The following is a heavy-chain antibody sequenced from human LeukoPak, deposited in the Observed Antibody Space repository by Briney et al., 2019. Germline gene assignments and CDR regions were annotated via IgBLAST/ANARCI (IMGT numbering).Heavy chain of an antibody. V-gene: IGHV3-74*01. J-gene: IGHJ4*02. D-gene: IGHD5-24*01. CDR3: AKEGRSLQTY. Sequence: GGSLRLSCAASGLTISNYWMHWVRQAPGKGLVWVARINSDGSGTTYADSVKGRFTISRDNAKNTLYLQMNSLRDEDTAVYYCAKEGRSLQTYWGQGTLVTVSS. CDR2: INSDGSGT. CDR1: GLTISNYW.